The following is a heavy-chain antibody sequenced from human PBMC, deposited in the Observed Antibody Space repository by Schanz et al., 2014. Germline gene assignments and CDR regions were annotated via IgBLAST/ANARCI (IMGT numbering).Heavy chain of an antibody. V-gene: IGHV3-30*03. CDR3: ARDRGYCSGGSCLTFDY. J-gene: IGHJ4*02. D-gene: IGHD2-15*01. CDR2: MSYDGSIK. Sequence: QVQLVESGGGLVKPGGSLRLSCAASGFTFSDYYMSWIRQAPGKGLEWVAAMSYDGSIKYYGDSVKGRFTISRDNSKNTLYLHMNTLRAEDTAVYYCARDRGYCSGGSCLTFDYWGQGTLVTVSS. CDR1: GFTFSDYY.